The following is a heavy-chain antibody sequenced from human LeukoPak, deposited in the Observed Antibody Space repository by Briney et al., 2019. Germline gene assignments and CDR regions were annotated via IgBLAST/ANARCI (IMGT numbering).Heavy chain of an antibody. CDR3: ARDNYDSSGYYFD. J-gene: IGHJ4*02. CDR1: GFTFSSYE. D-gene: IGHD3-22*01. CDR2: ISSSGSTT. Sequence: QPGGSLRLSCAASGFTFSSYEMNWVRQAPGKGLEWVSYISSSGSTTHYADSVEGRFTISRDNAKKSLYLQMNSLRAEDTAVYYCARDNYDSSGYYFDWGQGTLVTVSS. V-gene: IGHV3-48*03.